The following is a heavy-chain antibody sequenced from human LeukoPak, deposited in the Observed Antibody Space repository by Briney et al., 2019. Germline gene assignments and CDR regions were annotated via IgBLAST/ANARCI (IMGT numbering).Heavy chain of an antibody. CDR2: IYYSGST. V-gene: IGHV4-59*01. J-gene: IGHJ6*02. CDR1: GGSISSYY. D-gene: IGHD3-3*02. CDR3: ARDRVLDGMDV. Sequence: SETLSLTCTVSGGSISSYYWSWIRQPPGKGLEWIEYIYYSGSTNYNPSLKSRVTISADTSKNQFSLKLSSVTAADTAVYYCARDRVLDGMDVWGQGTTVTVSS.